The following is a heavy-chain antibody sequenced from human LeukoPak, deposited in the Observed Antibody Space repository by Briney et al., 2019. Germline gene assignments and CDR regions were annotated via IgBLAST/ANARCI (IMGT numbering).Heavy chain of an antibody. Sequence: GGSLRLSCTVSGFTVSNNYMSWVRQAPGKGLEWVSYISSSSSMIYYADSVKGRFTISRDNAKNSLYLQMKSLRDEDTAIYYCARDYGDLPARVPYFDYWGQGTLVTVSS. CDR3: ARDYGDLPARVPYFDY. D-gene: IGHD4-17*01. V-gene: IGHV3-48*02. CDR2: ISSSSSMI. J-gene: IGHJ4*02. CDR1: GFTVSNNY.